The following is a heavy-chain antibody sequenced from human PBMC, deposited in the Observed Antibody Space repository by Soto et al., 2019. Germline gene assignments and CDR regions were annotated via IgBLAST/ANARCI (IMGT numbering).Heavy chain of an antibody. CDR3: ARKIGWAARFDY. J-gene: IGHJ4*02. CDR1: GFTFSSYG. Sequence: GGSLRLSCAASGFTFSSYGMHWVRQAPGKGLEWVAVIWYDGSNKYYADSVKGRFTISRDNSKNTLYLQMNSLRAEDTAVYYCARKIGWAARFDYWGQGTMVAVSS. D-gene: IGHD6-6*01. V-gene: IGHV3-33*01. CDR2: IWYDGSNK.